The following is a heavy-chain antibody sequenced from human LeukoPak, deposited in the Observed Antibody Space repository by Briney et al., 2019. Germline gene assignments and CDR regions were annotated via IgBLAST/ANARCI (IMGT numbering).Heavy chain of an antibody. Sequence: VASVNVSCKASGGTFSSYAISWVRQAPGQGLEWMGGIIPIFGTANYAQKFQGRVTITADESTSTAYMELSSLRSEDTAVYYCARDRDYSNYWYYFDYWGQGTLVTVSS. CDR2: IIPIFGTA. CDR3: ARDRDYSNYWYYFDY. V-gene: IGHV1-69*01. J-gene: IGHJ4*02. D-gene: IGHD4-11*01. CDR1: GGTFSSYA.